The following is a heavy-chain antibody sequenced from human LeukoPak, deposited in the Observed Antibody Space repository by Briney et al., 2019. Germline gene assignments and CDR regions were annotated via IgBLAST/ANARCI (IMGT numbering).Heavy chain of an antibody. J-gene: IGHJ4*02. CDR3: ARETDDPFTIFGGLD. CDR2: INPNSGGT. V-gene: IGHV1-2*02. CDR1: GYTFTGYY. D-gene: IGHD3-3*01. Sequence: ASVKVSCKASGYTFTGYYMHWVRQAPGQGLEWMGWINPNSGGTNYAQKLQGRVTMTTDTSTSTAYMELRSLRSDDTAVYYCARETDDPFTIFGGLDWGQGTLVTVSS.